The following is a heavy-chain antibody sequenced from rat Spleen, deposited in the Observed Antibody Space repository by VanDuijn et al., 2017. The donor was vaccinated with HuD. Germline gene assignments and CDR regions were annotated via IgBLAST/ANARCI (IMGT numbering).Heavy chain of an antibody. CDR2: ISTGGGDT. CDR3: TGPFDY. CDR1: GFTFSNYF. D-gene: IGHD1-4*01. Sequence: EVQLVESGGGLVQPGRSMQLSCAASGFTFSNYFMAWVRQTPTEGLEWVVSISTGGGDTYYRDSMKGRFTFSRDNAKSTLYLQMDSLRSEDTATYYCTGPFDYWGQGVMVTVSS. V-gene: IGHV5-25*01. J-gene: IGHJ2*01.